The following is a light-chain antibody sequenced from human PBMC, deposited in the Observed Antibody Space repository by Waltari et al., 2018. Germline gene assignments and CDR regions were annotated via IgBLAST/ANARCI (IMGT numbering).Light chain of an antibody. Sequence: DIQMTQSPSTLSASVGDRVNITCRASQTIYNWLAWYQQKPGKAPKLLIYKASTLESGVPSRFSGSGSGTEFTLTISSLQPDDFATYSCQQYNSSPWTFGQGTKVEVK. CDR2: KAS. V-gene: IGKV1-5*03. J-gene: IGKJ1*01. CDR1: QTIYNW. CDR3: QQYNSSPWT.